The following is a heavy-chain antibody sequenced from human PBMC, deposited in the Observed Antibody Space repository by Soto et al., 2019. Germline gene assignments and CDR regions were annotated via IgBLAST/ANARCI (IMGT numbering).Heavy chain of an antibody. CDR3: ASADGYNAFDY. Sequence: QVQLVESGGGVVQPGRSLRLSCAASGFSFSDFGMHWVRQAPGKGLEWVALIWPAGTNKYYADSVKGRFTISRDNSRNSLYLQRNSLRAEDSAVYYCASADGYNAFDYWGQGTLVTVSS. CDR1: GFSFSDFG. CDR2: IWPAGTNK. J-gene: IGHJ4*02. V-gene: IGHV3-33*01. D-gene: IGHD5-12*01.